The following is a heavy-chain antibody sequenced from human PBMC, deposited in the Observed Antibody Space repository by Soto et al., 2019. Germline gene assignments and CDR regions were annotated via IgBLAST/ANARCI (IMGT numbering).Heavy chain of an antibody. CDR3: ARRYCSSTSCHYYGMDV. J-gene: IGHJ6*02. Sequence: QVQLVQSGAEVKKPGSSVKVSCKASGGTFSTYTINWVRQAPGQGLEWMGGIIPMFGTANYAQKFQGRVTXTXNESTSTDYMELSSLRSEDTAVYYCARRYCSSTSCHYYGMDVWGQGTTVTVSS. CDR1: GGTFSTYT. V-gene: IGHV1-69*05. CDR2: IIPMFGTA. D-gene: IGHD2-2*01.